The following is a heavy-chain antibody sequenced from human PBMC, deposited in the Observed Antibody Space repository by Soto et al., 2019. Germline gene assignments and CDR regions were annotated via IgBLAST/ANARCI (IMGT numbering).Heavy chain of an antibody. CDR2: ISGSGGST. J-gene: IGHJ4*02. CDR1: GFTFSSYA. V-gene: IGHV3-23*01. CDR3: AKGMEVFVVVVAATDY. D-gene: IGHD2-15*01. Sequence: EGSLRLSCAASGFTFSSYAMSWVRQAPGKGLEWVSAISGSGGSTYYADSVKGRFTISRDNSKNTLYLQMNSLRAEDTAVYYCAKGMEVFVVVVAATDYWGQGTLVTVSS.